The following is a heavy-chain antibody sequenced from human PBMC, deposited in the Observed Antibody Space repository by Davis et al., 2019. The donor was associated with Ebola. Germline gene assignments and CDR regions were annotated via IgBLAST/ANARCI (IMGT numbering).Heavy chain of an antibody. CDR2: ISGSGDST. CDR1: GFTFSNHA. J-gene: IGHJ5*02. V-gene: IGHV3-23*01. D-gene: IGHD3-3*01. CDR3: AKAPGGITIFGVAKSWFDP. Sequence: PGGSLRLSCAGSGFTFSNHAMTWVRKAPGKGLEWVSIISGSGDSTYYADSVKGRFTISRDNSKNTLYLQMNSLRAEDTAVYYCAKAPGGITIFGVAKSWFDPWGQGTLVTVSS.